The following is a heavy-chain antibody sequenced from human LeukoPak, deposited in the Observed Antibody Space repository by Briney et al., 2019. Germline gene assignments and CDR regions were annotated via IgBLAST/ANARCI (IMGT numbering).Heavy chain of an antibody. CDR2: IIPIFGTA. J-gene: IGHJ4*02. D-gene: IGHD6-13*01. Sequence: GSSVKVSCKASGGTFSSYAISWVRQAPGQGLEWMGGIIPIFGTANYAQKFQGRVTITTDESTSTAYMELSSLRSEDTAVYYCARAQVGAKIAAAGSSWDYWGQGTLVTVSS. CDR1: GGTFSSYA. V-gene: IGHV1-69*05. CDR3: ARAQVGAKIAAAGSSWDY.